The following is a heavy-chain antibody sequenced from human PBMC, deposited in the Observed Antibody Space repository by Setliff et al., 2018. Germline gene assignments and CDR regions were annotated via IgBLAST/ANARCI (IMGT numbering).Heavy chain of an antibody. CDR2: VYYSGNT. D-gene: IGHD3-22*01. J-gene: IGHJ4*02. CDR1: GGSISTTDYY. Sequence: KPSETLSLTCTVSGGSISTTDYYWCWIRQPPGKGLEWIGCVYYSGNTYYSPSLKSRVTMFVDTSKNQFSLMLYSVTAADTAIYYCARYDSSGYSENYYFDYWGQGTLVTVSS. V-gene: IGHV4-39*07. CDR3: ARYDSSGYSENYYFDY.